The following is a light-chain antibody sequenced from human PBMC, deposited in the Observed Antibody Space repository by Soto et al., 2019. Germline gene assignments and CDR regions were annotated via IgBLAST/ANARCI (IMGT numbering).Light chain of an antibody. CDR1: SSDIAGFNY. CDR3: TSYSSTSFYV. Sequence: SVLTQPASVSGSPGQSITISCTGSSSDIAGFNYISWFQHHPGKAPKLLIYQVTARPSGVSNRFSGSKFGNTASLTISGLQPDDEADYYCTSYSSTSFYVFGPGTKVTVL. CDR2: QVT. V-gene: IGLV2-14*01. J-gene: IGLJ1*01.